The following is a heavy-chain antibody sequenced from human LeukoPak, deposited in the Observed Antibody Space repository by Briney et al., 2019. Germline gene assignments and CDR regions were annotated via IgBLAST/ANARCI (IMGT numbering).Heavy chain of an antibody. V-gene: IGHV3-7*01. CDR1: GFTFSSYA. J-gene: IGHJ4*02. CDR2: IKQDRSEK. CDR3: ARGRGIGEFAVASFDS. Sequence: GGSLRLSCAASGFTFSSYAMHWVRQAPGKGLEWVANIKQDRSEKYYVDSVKGRFTISRDNAKNMLYLQMNSLRPDDTAVYYCARGRGIGEFAVASFDSWGQGTLVTVSS. D-gene: IGHD3-10*01.